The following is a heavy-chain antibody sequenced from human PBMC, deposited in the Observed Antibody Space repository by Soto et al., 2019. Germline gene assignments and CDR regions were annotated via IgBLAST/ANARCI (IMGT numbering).Heavy chain of an antibody. V-gene: IGHV1-69*08. Sequence: QVQLVQSGAEVKKPGSSVKVSCKASGGTFSSYTISWVRQAPGQGLEWMGRIIPILGIANYAQKFQGRVTITADKSPSTAGREPRRRGPEDTAVYYCARDPYSVWGQGSLVTVSS. CDR1: GGTFSSYT. CDR2: IIPILGIA. CDR3: ARDPYSV. J-gene: IGHJ4*02. D-gene: IGHD2-15*01.